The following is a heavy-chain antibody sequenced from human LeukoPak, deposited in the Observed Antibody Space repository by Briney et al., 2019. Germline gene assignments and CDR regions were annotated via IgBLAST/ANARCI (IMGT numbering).Heavy chain of an antibody. Sequence: SVKVSCKASGGTFSSYAISWVRQAPGQGLEWMGGIIPIFGTANYAQKFQGRVTITADESTSTAYMELSSLRSEDTAVYYCARMRELWDGGGLNDAFDIWGQGTMVTVSS. CDR2: IIPIFGTA. CDR1: GGTFSSYA. D-gene: IGHD1-26*01. J-gene: IGHJ3*02. CDR3: ARMRELWDGGGLNDAFDI. V-gene: IGHV1-69*13.